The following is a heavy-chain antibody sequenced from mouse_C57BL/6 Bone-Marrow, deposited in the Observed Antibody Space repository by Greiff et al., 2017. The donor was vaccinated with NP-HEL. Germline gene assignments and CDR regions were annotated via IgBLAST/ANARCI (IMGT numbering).Heavy chain of an antibody. CDR2: IYPGSGNT. J-gene: IGHJ4*01. D-gene: IGHD1-1*01. CDR1: GYTFTDYY. V-gene: IGHV1-76*01. Sequence: VQLQQSGAELVRPGASVKLSCKASGYTFTDYYINWVKQRPGQGLEWIARIYPGSGNTYYNEKFKGKATLTAEKSSSTAYMQRSSLTSEDSAVYFCARDGSSRYYAMDCWGQGTSVTVSS. CDR3: ARDGSSRYYAMDC.